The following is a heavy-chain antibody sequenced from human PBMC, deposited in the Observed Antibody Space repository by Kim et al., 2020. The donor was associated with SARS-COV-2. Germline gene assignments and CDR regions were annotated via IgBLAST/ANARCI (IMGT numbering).Heavy chain of an antibody. J-gene: IGHJ4*02. CDR3: ARETDEDDYGDRYFDK. D-gene: IGHD4-17*01. V-gene: IGHV3-48*02. Sequence: DSVKGRFTIARDDAKNSPYLQMNRLRDEDTAVYYCARETDEDDYGDRYFDKWGQGTLVTVSS.